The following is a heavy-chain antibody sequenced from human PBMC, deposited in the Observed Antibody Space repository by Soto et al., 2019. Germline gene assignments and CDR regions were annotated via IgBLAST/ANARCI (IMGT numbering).Heavy chain of an antibody. D-gene: IGHD2-2*01. Sequence: SETLSLTCAVYGGSFSGYYWSWIRQPPGKGLEWIGEINHSGSTNYNPSLKSRVTISVDTSKNQFSLKLSSVTAADTAVYYCERGPRYCSSTSCPYYYYYGMDVWGQGTTVTVSS. CDR2: INHSGST. CDR1: GGSFSGYY. J-gene: IGHJ6*02. V-gene: IGHV4-34*01. CDR3: ERGPRYCSSTSCPYYYYYGMDV.